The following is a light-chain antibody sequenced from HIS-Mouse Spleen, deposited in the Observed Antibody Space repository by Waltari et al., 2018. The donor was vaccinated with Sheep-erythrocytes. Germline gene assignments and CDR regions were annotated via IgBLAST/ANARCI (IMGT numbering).Light chain of an antibody. Sequence: QSALTQPRPVSGSPGQSVTISCTGTSRDVGGYNYVSWYQQHPGKAPKLMIYDVSKRPSGVPDRFSGSKSGNTASLTISGLQAEDEADYYCCSYAGSYNHVFATGTKLTVL. J-gene: IGLJ1*01. CDR3: CSYAGSYNHV. CDR1: SRDVGGYNY. CDR2: DVS. V-gene: IGLV2-11*01.